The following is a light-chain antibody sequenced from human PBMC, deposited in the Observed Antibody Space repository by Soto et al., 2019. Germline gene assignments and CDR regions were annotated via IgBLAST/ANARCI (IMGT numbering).Light chain of an antibody. CDR2: DAS. J-gene: IGKJ4*01. CDR1: QSISSY. Sequence: EIVLTQSPAILSLSPGERATLSCRASQSISSYLAWYQQKPGQAPRLLIYDASNRATGIPARFSGSGSGTDFTLTISSLEPEDFAVYYCQQRSRWPPLTFGGGTKVEIK. CDR3: QQRSRWPPLT. V-gene: IGKV3-11*01.